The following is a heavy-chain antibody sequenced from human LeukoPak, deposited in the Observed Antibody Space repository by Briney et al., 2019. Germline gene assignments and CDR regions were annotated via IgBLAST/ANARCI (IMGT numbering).Heavy chain of an antibody. Sequence: ASVKVSCKASGYTFTGYYMHWVRQAPGQGLEWMGWINPNSGGTNYAQKLQGRVTMTTDASTTTAYMELRSLRSDDTAVYYYVRDGHRLYDYYYYYMDVWGKGTTVTVSS. J-gene: IGHJ6*03. CDR3: VRDGHRLYDYYYYYMDV. V-gene: IGHV1-2*02. CDR1: GYTFTGYY. D-gene: IGHD2-2*02. CDR2: INPNSGGT.